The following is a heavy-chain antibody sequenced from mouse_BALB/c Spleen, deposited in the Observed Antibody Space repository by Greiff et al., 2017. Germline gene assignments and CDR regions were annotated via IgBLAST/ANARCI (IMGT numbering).Heavy chain of an antibody. CDR2: ISYSGST. V-gene: IGHV3-2*02. Sequence: EVKLVESGPGLVKPSQSLSLTCTVTGYSITSDYAWHWIRQFPGNKLEWMGYISYSGSTSYNPSLKSRISITRDTSKNQFFLQLNSVTTEDTATYYCARSPLSDDGYCGAYWGQGTLVTVSA. CDR3: ARSPLSDDGYCGAY. D-gene: IGHD2-3*01. CDR1: GYSITSDYA. J-gene: IGHJ3*01.